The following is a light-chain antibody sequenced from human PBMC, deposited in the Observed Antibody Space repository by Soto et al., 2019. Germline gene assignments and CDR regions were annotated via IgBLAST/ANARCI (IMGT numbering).Light chain of an antibody. J-gene: IGKJ1*01. Sequence: DIQMTQSPSSLSASVGDRVTITCRASQTISNYLNWYQQKPGKAPKFLIYAASSLQSGVPSRFSGSGYGTDFTLTISSLQPEDFATYYCQQSYSTPPTFGQGTKVEIK. CDR1: QTISNY. V-gene: IGKV1-39*01. CDR3: QQSYSTPPT. CDR2: AAS.